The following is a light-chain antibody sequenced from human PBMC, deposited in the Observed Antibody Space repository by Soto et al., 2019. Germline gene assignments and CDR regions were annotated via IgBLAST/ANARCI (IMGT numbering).Light chain of an antibody. V-gene: IGKV1-39*01. CDR3: QQVYTIPS. CDR2: AAS. CDR1: QSISTY. Sequence: MTNSPSSLSAKIEDRVTISCRSSQSISTYLNWYQQKPGKTPKVRIYAASSLLGGVPSRFSGSGSGTDFTLTISDLQPEDFGTYYCQQVYTIPSFGGGGKVDIK. J-gene: IGKJ4*01.